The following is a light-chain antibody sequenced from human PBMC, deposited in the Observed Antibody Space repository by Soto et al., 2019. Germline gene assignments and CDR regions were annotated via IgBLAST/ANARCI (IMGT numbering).Light chain of an antibody. CDR2: WAS. CDR1: QSVLYSSNNKNY. J-gene: IGKJ1*01. V-gene: IGKV4-1*01. Sequence: DIVLTQSPDSLAVSLGERATINCKSSQSVLYSSNNKNYLAWYQQKPGQPPKLLIYWASTRESGVPDRFSGSGSGTDFTLTISSLQAEDVAVDYCQQYYRTPRTFGQGTKVEIK. CDR3: QQYYRTPRT.